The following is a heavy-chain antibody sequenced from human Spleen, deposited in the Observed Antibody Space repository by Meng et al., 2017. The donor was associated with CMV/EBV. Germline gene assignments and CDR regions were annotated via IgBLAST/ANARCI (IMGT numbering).Heavy chain of an antibody. V-gene: IGHV3-30-3*01. CDR3: ARGLVGPTTGSWFDP. J-gene: IGHJ5*02. D-gene: IGHD1-14*01. CDR1: GFTFGSYA. CDR2: VSYDGANK. Sequence: SGFTFGSYAIHWVRQPPGKGLEWVAVVSYDGANKYYADSVKGRFTVSRDNSKNTVYLQMNSLRPEDSAVYYCARGLVGPTTGSWFDPWGQGTLVTVSS.